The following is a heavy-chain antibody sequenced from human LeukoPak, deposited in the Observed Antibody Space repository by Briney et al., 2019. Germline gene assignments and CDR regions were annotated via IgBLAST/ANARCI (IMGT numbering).Heavy chain of an antibody. V-gene: IGHV1-2*06. CDR1: GYTFTGYY. CDR2: INANSGGT. CDR3: ARAEYCSGGSCYFLDY. Sequence: GASVKVSCKASGYTFTGYYMHWVRQAPGQGLEWMGRINANSGGTNYAQKFQGRVTMTRDTSISTAYMELSRLRSDDTAVYYCARAEYCSGGSCYFLDYWGQGTLVTVSS. J-gene: IGHJ4*02. D-gene: IGHD2-15*01.